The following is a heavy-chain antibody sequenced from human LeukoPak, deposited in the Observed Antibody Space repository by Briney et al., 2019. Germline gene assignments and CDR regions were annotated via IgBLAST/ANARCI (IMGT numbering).Heavy chain of an antibody. CDR3: ARDSTWEKIDY. Sequence: GGSLRLSCAASGFTFSSYSMKWVRQAPGKGLEWVSSISSSSSYIYYADSVKGRFTLSRDNAKNSLYLQMNSLRAEDTAVYYCARDSTWEKIDYWGQGTLVTVSS. CDR2: ISSSSSYI. J-gene: IGHJ4*02. D-gene: IGHD1-26*01. CDR1: GFTFSSYS. V-gene: IGHV3-21*01.